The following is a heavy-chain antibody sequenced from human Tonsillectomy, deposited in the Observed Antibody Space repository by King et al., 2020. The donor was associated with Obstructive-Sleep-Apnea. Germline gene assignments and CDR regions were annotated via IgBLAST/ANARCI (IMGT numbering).Heavy chain of an antibody. J-gene: IGHJ4*02. CDR2: ISPNSGAT. D-gene: IGHD3-10*01. Sequence: VQLVESGAEVKKPGASVKVSCKASGYTLTGYYIHWVRQAPGQGLEWMGWISPNSGATKYAQKFQDRVTMTRDTSLSTAYMDLIRLSYDDTAIYYCARDMSAYDSTSPAYWGQGTLVTVSS. CDR1: GYTLTGYY. V-gene: IGHV1-2*02. CDR3: ARDMSAYDSTSPAY.